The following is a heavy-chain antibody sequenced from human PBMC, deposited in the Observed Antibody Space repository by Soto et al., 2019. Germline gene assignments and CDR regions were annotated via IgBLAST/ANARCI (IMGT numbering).Heavy chain of an antibody. D-gene: IGHD5-18*01. J-gene: IGHJ4*02. CDR3: ARIDSYGYWFDY. CDR1: GGSISSYY. CDR2: IYYSGSN. Sequence: SETLSLTCTVSGGSISSYYWGWIRQPPGKGLEWIGYIYYSGSNNYNPSLKSRVTISIDTSKNQFSLKLISVTAADTAVYYCARIDSYGYWFDYWGQGTLVTVSS. V-gene: IGHV4-59*01.